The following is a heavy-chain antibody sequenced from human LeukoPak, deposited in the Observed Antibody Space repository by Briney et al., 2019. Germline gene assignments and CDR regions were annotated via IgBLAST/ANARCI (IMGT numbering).Heavy chain of an antibody. Sequence: PSETLSLTCAVSGYSISSGYFWAWIRQPPGKGLEWIGSISHSGSSYSKPSLKSRVIISVDTSNNQFSLKLTSVTAADTATYYCARDGYYYDGSFKYWGQGIRVAVSS. CDR1: GYSISSGYF. CDR2: ISHSGSS. V-gene: IGHV4-38-2*02. J-gene: IGHJ4*02. CDR3: ARDGYYYDGSFKY. D-gene: IGHD3-22*01.